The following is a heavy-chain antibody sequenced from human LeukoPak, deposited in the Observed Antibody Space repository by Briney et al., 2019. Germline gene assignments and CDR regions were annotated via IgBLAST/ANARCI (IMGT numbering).Heavy chain of an antibody. CDR1: GDSISRSSHY. CDR2: IYYSGST. D-gene: IGHD2-2*01. CDR3: ARACSGTLCYPGPNDAFDI. J-gene: IGHJ3*02. Sequence: PSETLSFTCTVSGDSISRSSHYWGWIRQPPGKGLEWIGSIYYSGSTYYNPSLKSRVTISIDTSKKQFSLKLTSVTAADTAMYYCARACSGTLCYPGPNDAFDIWGQGTMVTVSA. V-gene: IGHV4-39*07.